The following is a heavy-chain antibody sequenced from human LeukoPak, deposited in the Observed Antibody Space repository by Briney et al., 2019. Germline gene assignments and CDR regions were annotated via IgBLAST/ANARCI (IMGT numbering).Heavy chain of an antibody. CDR1: GGSFSVYY. V-gene: IGHV4-34*01. Sequence: SDTLSLTCAVYGGSFSVYYWSWIRQPPGKGLEWIGEINHSGSTNYNPSLKSRVTISVDTSKNQFSLKLSSVTAADTAVYYCARVVVAATVWFDPWGQGTLVTVSS. CDR2: INHSGST. J-gene: IGHJ5*02. CDR3: ARVVVAATVWFDP. D-gene: IGHD2-15*01.